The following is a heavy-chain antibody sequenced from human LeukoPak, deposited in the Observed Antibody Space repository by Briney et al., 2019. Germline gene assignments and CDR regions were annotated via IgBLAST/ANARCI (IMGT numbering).Heavy chain of an antibody. CDR1: GGSFSGYY. D-gene: IGHD6-13*01. V-gene: IGHV4-34*01. CDR3: ARNLAAAGLLYFDY. Sequence: SETLSLTCAVYGGSFSGYYWSWIRQPPGKGLEWIGTIYHSGSTYYNPSLKSRVTISVDTSKNQFSLKLSSVTAADTAVYYCARNLAAAGLLYFDYWGQGTLVTVSS. J-gene: IGHJ4*02. CDR2: IYHSGST.